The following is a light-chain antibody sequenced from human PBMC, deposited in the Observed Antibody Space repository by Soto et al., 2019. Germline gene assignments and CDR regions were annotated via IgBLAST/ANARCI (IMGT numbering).Light chain of an antibody. CDR2: DAS. CDR3: QQRSNWWLT. CDR1: QSVSSY. J-gene: IGKJ4*01. V-gene: IGKV3-11*01. Sequence: ETVWTQDRRTRSLSRSESATHHCRASQSVSSYLAWYQQKPGQAPRLLIYDASNRATGIPARFSGSGSGTDFTLTISSLEPDDFAVYPRQQRSNWWLTFGGGTRVDIK.